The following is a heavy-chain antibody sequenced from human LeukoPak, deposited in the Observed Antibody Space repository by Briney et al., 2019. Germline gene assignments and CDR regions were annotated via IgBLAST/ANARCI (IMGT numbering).Heavy chain of an antibody. CDR1: GGSISSYY. V-gene: IGHV4-39*01. Sequence: SETLSLTCTVSGGSISSYYWSWVRQPPGKGLEWIGSIYYSGSTYYNPSLKSRVTISVDTSKNQFSLKLSSVTAADTAVYYCARLTTHLTSPSSWYVGSYYYYMDVWGKGTTVTVSS. CDR3: ARLTTHLTSPSSWYVGSYYYYMDV. J-gene: IGHJ6*03. D-gene: IGHD6-13*01. CDR2: IYYSGST.